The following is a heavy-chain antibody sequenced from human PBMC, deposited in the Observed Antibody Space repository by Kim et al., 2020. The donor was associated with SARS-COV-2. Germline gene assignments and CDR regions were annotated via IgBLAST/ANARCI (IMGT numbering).Heavy chain of an antibody. CDR3: AREGMQYGSGTKNWLDP. V-gene: IGHV4-39*07. J-gene: IGHJ5*02. CDR1: GGSISSSSHY. D-gene: IGHD3-10*01. CDR2: IYYRGTT. Sequence: SETLSLTCSVSGGSISSSSHYWGWIRQPPGQGLEWIASIYYRGTTYYNQSLKSRVSISVDTSKNQFSLKLGAVTAADTAVYYCAREGMQYGSGTKNWLDPWGQGTLVTVSS.